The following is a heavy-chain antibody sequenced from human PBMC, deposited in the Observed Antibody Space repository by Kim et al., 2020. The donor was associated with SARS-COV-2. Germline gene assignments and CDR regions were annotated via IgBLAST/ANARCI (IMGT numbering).Heavy chain of an antibody. CDR2: ISAYNGNT. CDR3: ARRVRWKAVAGTDYYYGMDV. J-gene: IGHJ6*02. CDR1: GYTFTSYG. D-gene: IGHD6-19*01. V-gene: IGHV1-18*01. Sequence: ASVKVSCKASGYTFTSYGISWVRQAPGQGLEWMGWISAYNGNTNYAQKLQGRVTMTTDTSTSTAYMELRSLRSDDTAVYYCARRVRWKAVAGTDYYYGMDVWGQGTTVTVSS.